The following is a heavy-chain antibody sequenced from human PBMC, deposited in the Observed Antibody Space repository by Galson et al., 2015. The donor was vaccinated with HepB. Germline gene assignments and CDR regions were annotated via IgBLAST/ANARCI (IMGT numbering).Heavy chain of an antibody. CDR2: IWYDGGIK. CDR3: ARLSIAGGFES. D-gene: IGHD3-10*01. J-gene: IGHJ4*02. CDR1: GFTFSRYN. V-gene: IGHV3-33*01. Sequence: SLRLSCATSGFTFSRYNTHWVRQAPGKGLEWVAVIWYDGGIKYYRDSVRGRFTISRDNTKNTLYLQMNSLRVEDAAVYYCARLSIAGGFESWGQGTLVTVSS.